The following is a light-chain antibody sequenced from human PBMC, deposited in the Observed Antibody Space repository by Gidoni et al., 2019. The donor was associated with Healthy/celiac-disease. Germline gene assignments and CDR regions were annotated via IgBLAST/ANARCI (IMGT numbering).Light chain of an antibody. CDR1: QSVSSSY. CDR3: QQYGSSFYT. CDR2: GAS. V-gene: IGKV3-20*01. Sequence: ELVLTQSPGTLSLSPGERATPACRASQSVSSSYLAWYQQKPGQAPRLLIYGASSRATGIPDRFSGSGSGTDFTLTISRLEPEDFAVYYCQQYGSSFYTFGQGTKLEIK. J-gene: IGKJ2*01.